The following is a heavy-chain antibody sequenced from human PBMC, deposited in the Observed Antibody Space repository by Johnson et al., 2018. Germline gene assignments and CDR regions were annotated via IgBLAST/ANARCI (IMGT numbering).Heavy chain of an antibody. CDR3: AKDYDSSGPTLDEYFQH. J-gene: IGHJ1*01. CDR1: GFTFSSYG. CDR2: ISYDGSNK. V-gene: IGHV3-30*18. D-gene: IGHD3-22*01. Sequence: QVQLVESGGGVVQPGRSLRLSCAASGFTFSSYGMHWVRQAPGKGLEWVAVISYDGSNKYYADSVKGRFTISRDNSKNTLYLQMNSLRAEDTAVDYCAKDYDSSGPTLDEYFQHWGQGTLVTVSS.